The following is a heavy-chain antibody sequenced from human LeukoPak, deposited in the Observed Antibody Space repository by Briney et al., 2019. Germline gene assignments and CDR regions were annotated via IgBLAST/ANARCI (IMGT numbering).Heavy chain of an antibody. CDR1: GFTFGDYA. Sequence: PGRSLRLSCTASGFTFGDYAMSWVRQAPGKGLQGVGFIRSKAYGGTTEYAASVKGRFTISRDDSKSIAYLQMNSLKTEDTAVYYCTRDLEGSDYDFWSGYFNWFDPWGQGTLVTVSS. CDR2: IRSKAYGGTT. J-gene: IGHJ5*02. D-gene: IGHD3-3*01. V-gene: IGHV3-49*04. CDR3: TRDLEGSDYDFWSGYFNWFDP.